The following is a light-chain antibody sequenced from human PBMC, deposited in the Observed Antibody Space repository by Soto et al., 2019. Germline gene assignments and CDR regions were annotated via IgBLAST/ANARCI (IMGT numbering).Light chain of an antibody. V-gene: IGLV2-14*01. CDR2: DVS. CDR3: SSYTSSSTLV. Sequence: QFALTQPASVSGSPGQSITISWTGTSSDVGGYNYVSWYQQHPGKAPKLMIYDVSNRPSGVSNRFSGSKSGNTASLTISGLQAEDEADYYCSSYTSSSTLVFGTGTKVTVL. J-gene: IGLJ1*01. CDR1: SSDVGGYNY.